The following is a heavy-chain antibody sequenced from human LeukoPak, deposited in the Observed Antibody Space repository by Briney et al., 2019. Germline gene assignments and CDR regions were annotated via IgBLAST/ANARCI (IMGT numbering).Heavy chain of an antibody. CDR3: AKTYYYDSSGYYDY. J-gene: IGHJ4*02. D-gene: IGHD3-22*01. V-gene: IGHV3-30*18. Sequence: GGSLRLSCAASGFTFSSYGMHWVRQAPGKGLEWVAVISYDGSNKYYADSVKGRFTISRDNSKNTLYLQMNSLRAEDTAVYYCAKTYYYDSSGYYDYWGQGTLVTVST. CDR1: GFTFSSYG. CDR2: ISYDGSNK.